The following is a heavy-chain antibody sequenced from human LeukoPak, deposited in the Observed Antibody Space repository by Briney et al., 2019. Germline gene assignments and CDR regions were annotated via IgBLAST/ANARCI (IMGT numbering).Heavy chain of an antibody. CDR3: ARDYVYAFDY. CDR2: ISGDGNAK. J-gene: IGHJ4*02. Sequence: GGSLRLSCAASGFIFSSYSIKWVRQAPGKGLEWGSYISGDGNAKHYTGSVRGGFTIARDNAKNALYLQMTSLRAEDTAVYFCARDYVYAFDYWGQGTLVTVSS. V-gene: IGHV3-48*01. D-gene: IGHD2/OR15-2a*01. CDR1: GFIFSSYS.